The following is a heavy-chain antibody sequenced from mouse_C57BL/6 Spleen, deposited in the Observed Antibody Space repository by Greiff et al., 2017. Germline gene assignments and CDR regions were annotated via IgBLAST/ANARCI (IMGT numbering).Heavy chain of an antibody. J-gene: IGHJ2*01. CDR2: IYPRSGNT. Sequence: VQLQQSGAELARPGASVKLSCKASGYTFTSYGISWVKQRTGQGLEWIGEIYPRSGNTYYTEQFKGKATLTADNSSSTAYMELRSLTSEDAADEFCAFYYEYPLYYWDDWGQGTTRTVSS. V-gene: IGHV1-81*01. CDR1: GYTFTSYG. CDR3: AFYYEYPLYYWDD. D-gene: IGHD2-4*01.